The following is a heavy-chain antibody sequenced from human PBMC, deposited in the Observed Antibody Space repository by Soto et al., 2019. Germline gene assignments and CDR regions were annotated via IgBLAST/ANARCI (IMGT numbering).Heavy chain of an antibody. CDR3: GRGFGGTH. CDR1: GFTFNNYY. Sequence: EVQLVESGGGLVQPGGSLRLSCAASGFTFNNYYMVWVRQAPGRGLEWVANINQDGSAKYYVDSVKGRFTISRDNAKSSLYLQITSLRADDTATYYCGRGFGGTHWGQGSLVTVSS. CDR2: INQDGSAK. V-gene: IGHV3-7*05. J-gene: IGHJ4*02. D-gene: IGHD2-15*01.